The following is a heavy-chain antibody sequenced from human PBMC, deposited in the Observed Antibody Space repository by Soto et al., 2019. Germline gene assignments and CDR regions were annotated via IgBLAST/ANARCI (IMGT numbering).Heavy chain of an antibody. CDR3: ARDGYSSSLGFDY. D-gene: IGHD6-6*01. CDR2: IIPIFGTA. V-gene: IGHV1-69*06. CDR1: GGTFSSYA. J-gene: IGHJ4*02. Sequence: SVKVSCKASGGTFSSYAISWVRQAPGQGLEWMGGIIPIFGTANYAQKFQGRVTITADKSTSTAYMELSSLRSEDTAVYYCARDGYSSSLGFDYWGQGTLVTVSS.